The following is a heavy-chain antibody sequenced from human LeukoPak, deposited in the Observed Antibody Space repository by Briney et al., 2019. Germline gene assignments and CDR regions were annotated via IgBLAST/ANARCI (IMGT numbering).Heavy chain of an antibody. Sequence: GASVKVSCKASGYTFTSYGISWVRQAPGQGLEWMGWISAYNGNTNYAQKLQGRVTMTTDTSTSTAYMELRSPRSDDTAVYYCARGSGIAAAGTLLLDYWGQGTLVTVSS. D-gene: IGHD6-13*01. V-gene: IGHV1-18*01. CDR3: ARGSGIAAAGTLLLDY. CDR1: GYTFTSYG. CDR2: ISAYNGNT. J-gene: IGHJ4*02.